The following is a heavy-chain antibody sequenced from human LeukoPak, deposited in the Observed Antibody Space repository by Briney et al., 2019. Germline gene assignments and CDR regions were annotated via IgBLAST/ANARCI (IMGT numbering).Heavy chain of an antibody. Sequence: GGSLRLSCAASGFTFDDYAMHWVRQAPGKGLEWVSGISWNSGSIGYADSVKGRFTISRDNAKNSLYLQMNSLRAEDTALYYCAKEAGFCSGGSCYRASDIWGQGTMVTASS. V-gene: IGHV3-9*01. CDR3: AKEAGFCSGGSCYRASDI. CDR1: GFTFDDYA. CDR2: ISWNSGSI. J-gene: IGHJ3*02. D-gene: IGHD2-15*01.